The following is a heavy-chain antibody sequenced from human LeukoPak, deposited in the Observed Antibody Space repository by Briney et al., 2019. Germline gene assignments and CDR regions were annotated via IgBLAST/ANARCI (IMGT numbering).Heavy chain of an antibody. Sequence: QPGGSLRLSCAASGFTFSSYGMNWVRQAPGKGLEWVSYISSSSSTIYYADSVKGRFTISRDNAKNSLYLQMNSLRAEDTAVYYCARDSIFGVVIMRNAAFDIWGQGTMVTVSS. V-gene: IGHV3-48*01. D-gene: IGHD3-3*01. J-gene: IGHJ3*02. CDR2: ISSSSSTI. CDR3: ARDSIFGVVIMRNAAFDI. CDR1: GFTFSSYG.